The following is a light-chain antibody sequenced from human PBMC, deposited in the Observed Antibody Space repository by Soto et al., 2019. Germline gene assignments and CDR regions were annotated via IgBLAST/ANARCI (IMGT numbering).Light chain of an antibody. Sequence: EIVLTQSPGTLSLSPGERATLSCRASQSVTSSSLAWYQQKPGQAPRLLVYGTSRRATGIPDRFSGSGAGTDFALTISRLEPQDVAMYYCHQYGSSPLTFGGGTKVEFK. V-gene: IGKV3-20*01. CDR3: HQYGSSPLT. J-gene: IGKJ4*01. CDR2: GTS. CDR1: QSVTSSS.